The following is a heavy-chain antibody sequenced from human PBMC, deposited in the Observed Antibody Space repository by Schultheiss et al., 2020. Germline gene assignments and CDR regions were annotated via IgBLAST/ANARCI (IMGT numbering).Heavy chain of an antibody. CDR1: GGSFSGYY. V-gene: IGHV4-34*01. CDR3: ARRKAYYGSGRVYYYGMDV. CDR2: INHSGST. Sequence: SETLSLTCAVYGGSFSGYYCSWIRQPPGKGLEWIGEINHSGSTNYNPSLKSRVTISVDTSKNQFSLKLSSVTAADTAVYYCARRKAYYGSGRVYYYGMDVWGQGTTVTVSS. D-gene: IGHD3-10*01. J-gene: IGHJ6*02.